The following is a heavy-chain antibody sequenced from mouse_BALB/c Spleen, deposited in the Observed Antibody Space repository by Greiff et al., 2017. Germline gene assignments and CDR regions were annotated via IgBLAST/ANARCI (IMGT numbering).Heavy chain of an antibody. CDR2: IDPANGNT. J-gene: IGHJ3*01. D-gene: IGHD2-4*01. Sequence: EVQLQQSGAELVKPGASVKLSCTASGFNIKDTYMHWVKQRPEQGLEWIGRIDPANGNTKYDPKFQGKATITADTSSNTAYLQLSSLTSEDTAVYYCASEYGLRREFAYWGQGTLVTVSA. CDR3: ASEYGLRREFAY. CDR1: GFNIKDTY. V-gene: IGHV14-3*02.